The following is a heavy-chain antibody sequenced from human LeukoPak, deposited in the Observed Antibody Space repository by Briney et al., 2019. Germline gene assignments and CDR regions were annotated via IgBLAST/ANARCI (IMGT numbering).Heavy chain of an antibody. D-gene: IGHD3-10*01. CDR3: ARESSWFGELLPAWFDP. CDR2: IYYSGST. Sequence: SETLSLTCTVSGVSISSGGYYWRWIRQHPGKGLEWIGYIYYSGSTYYNPSLKSRVTISVDTSKNQFSLKLSSVTAADTAVYYCARESSWFGELLPAWFDPWGQGTLVTVSS. CDR1: GVSISSGGYY. J-gene: IGHJ5*02. V-gene: IGHV4-31*03.